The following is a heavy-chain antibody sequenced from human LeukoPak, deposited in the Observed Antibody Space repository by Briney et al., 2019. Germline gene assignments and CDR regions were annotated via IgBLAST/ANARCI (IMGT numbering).Heavy chain of an antibody. J-gene: IGHJ4*02. Sequence: GGSLRLSCAASGFTFSSYAMSWVRQAPGKGLEWVSAISGSGGSTYYADSVKGRFTISKDNSKNTLYLQMNSLRAEDTAIYYCAKDRPDIVVVVADLDYWGQGTLVTVSS. V-gene: IGHV3-23*01. CDR2: ISGSGGST. CDR1: GFTFSSYA. D-gene: IGHD2-15*01. CDR3: AKDRPDIVVVVADLDY.